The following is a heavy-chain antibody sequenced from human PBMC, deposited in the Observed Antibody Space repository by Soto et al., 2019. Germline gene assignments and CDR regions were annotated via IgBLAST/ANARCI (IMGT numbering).Heavy chain of an antibody. V-gene: IGHV4-34*01. CDR3: ASRIVVVPAAMRGLDP. Sequence: SETLSLTCAVYGGSFRGYYWSWIRQPPGKGLEWIGEINHSGSTNYNPSLKSRVTISVDTSKNQFSLKLSSVTAADTAVYYCASRIVVVPAAMRGLDPWGQGTLVTVSS. CDR1: GGSFRGYY. CDR2: INHSGST. D-gene: IGHD2-2*01. J-gene: IGHJ5*02.